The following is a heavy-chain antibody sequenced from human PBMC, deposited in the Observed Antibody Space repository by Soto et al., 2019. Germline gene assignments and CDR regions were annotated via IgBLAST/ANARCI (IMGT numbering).Heavy chain of an antibody. Sequence: SVKVSCKASGGTFSSYAISWVRQAPGQGLEWMGGIIPIFGTANYAQKFQGRVTITADESTSTAYMELSSLRSEDTAVYYCARAGDYYDSSGYYYVFDDWGQGSLVTVSS. CDR3: ARAGDYYDSSGYYYVFDD. J-gene: IGHJ4*02. CDR1: GGTFSSYA. V-gene: IGHV1-69*13. CDR2: IIPIFGTA. D-gene: IGHD3-22*01.